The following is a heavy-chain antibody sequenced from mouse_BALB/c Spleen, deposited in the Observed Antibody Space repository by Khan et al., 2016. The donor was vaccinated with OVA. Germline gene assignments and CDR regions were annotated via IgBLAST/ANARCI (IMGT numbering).Heavy chain of an antibody. CDR2: IDPENGNT. V-gene: IGHV14-1*02. CDR1: GFNIKDYY. D-gene: IGHD2-1*01. Sequence: VQLQQSGAELVRPGALVKLSCKASGFNIKDYYILWVKQRPEQGLEWIGWIDPENGNTIYDPKFQAKASITADTSSNTAYLQLSSLTSEDTAVYYCARRGYGNYWFAYWGQGTLGTVPA. CDR3: ARRGYGNYWFAY. J-gene: IGHJ3*01.